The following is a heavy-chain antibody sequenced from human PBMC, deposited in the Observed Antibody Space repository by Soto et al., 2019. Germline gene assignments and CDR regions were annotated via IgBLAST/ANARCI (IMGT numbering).Heavy chain of an antibody. CDR2: IYTSGST. CDR1: GDSMTKSY. J-gene: IGHJ4*02. CDR3: ARTVGAAYYFDF. Sequence: QVQLQESGPGLVKPSETLSLTCTVSGDSMTKSYWSWIRQPAGKGLERVGRIYTSGSTNYNPSRKSRVAMSIDTSNIHFSLKLKSVTAADTAVYYCARTVGAAYYFDFWGQGALVTVSS. D-gene: IGHD1-26*01. V-gene: IGHV4-4*07.